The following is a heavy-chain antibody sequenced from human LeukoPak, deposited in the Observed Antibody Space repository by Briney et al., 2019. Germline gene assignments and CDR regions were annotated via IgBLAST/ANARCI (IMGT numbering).Heavy chain of an antibody. V-gene: IGHV4-39*01. CDR2: IYYSGST. CDR3: ARHGSGYWLDP. J-gene: IGHJ5*02. D-gene: IGHD3-10*01. Sequence: SETLSLTCTLSGGSIISSSYYGSWIRQPPGKGLEWIGSIYYSGSTYYNPSLKSRVTISVDTSKNPFSLKLSSVTAADTAVYYCARHGSGYWLDPWGQGTLVTVSS. CDR1: GGSIISSSYY.